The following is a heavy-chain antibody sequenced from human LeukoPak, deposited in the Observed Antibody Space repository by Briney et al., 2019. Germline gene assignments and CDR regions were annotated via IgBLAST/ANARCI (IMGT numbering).Heavy chain of an antibody. CDR3: ASPIGRDDFDY. J-gene: IGHJ4*02. V-gene: IGHV3-21*01. CDR1: GFTFSSYS. CDR2: ISSSSSYI. D-gene: IGHD5-24*01. Sequence: GGSLRLSCAASGFTFSSYSMNWVRQAPGKGLEWVSSISSSSSYIYYADSVKGRFTISRDNAKNSLYLQMNGLRAEDTAVYYCASPIGRDDFDYWGQGTLVTVSS.